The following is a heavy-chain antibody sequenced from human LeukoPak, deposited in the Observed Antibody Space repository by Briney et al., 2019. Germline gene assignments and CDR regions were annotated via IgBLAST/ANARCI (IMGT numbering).Heavy chain of an antibody. J-gene: IGHJ4*02. D-gene: IGHD2-2*01. V-gene: IGHV4-34*01. CDR3: ARVGVVPAAHFDY. Sequence: ETLSLTCAVYGGSFSGYYWSWIRQPPGKGLEWIGEINHSGSTNYNLSLKSRVTISVDTSKNQFSLKLSSVTAADTAVYYCARVGVVPAAHFDYWGQGTLVTVSS. CDR1: GGSFSGYY. CDR2: INHSGST.